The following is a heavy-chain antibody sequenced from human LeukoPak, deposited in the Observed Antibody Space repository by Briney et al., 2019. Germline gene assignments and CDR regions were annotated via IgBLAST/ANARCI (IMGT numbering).Heavy chain of an antibody. CDR2: IYYSGST. CDR3: ARGRGYYDSSGYPYYFDY. Sequence: SETLSLTCTVSGGSISTSSYYWGWVRQPPGKGLEWIGSIYYSGSTYYNPSLKSRVTISVDTSKNQFSLKLSSVTAADTAVYYCARGRGYYDSSGYPYYFDYWGQGTLVTVSS. CDR1: GGSISTSSYY. V-gene: IGHV4-39*01. D-gene: IGHD3-22*01. J-gene: IGHJ4*02.